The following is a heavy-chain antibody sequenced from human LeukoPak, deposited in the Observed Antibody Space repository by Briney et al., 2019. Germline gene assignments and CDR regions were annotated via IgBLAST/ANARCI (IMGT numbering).Heavy chain of an antibody. V-gene: IGHV3-21*01. D-gene: IGHD1-20*01. CDR2: IGYSDTSI. Sequence: PAVSLRLSCAGSGLTFSSYTMSWVRQAPGKGLEWVSSIGYSDTSIYYADSVKGRFTISRDNAKNALYLQMNSLRVEDTAVYYWARDRINNNWFFVGKYWGQGALVTVSS. J-gene: IGHJ4*02. CDR3: ARDRINNNWFFVGKY. CDR1: GLTFSSYT.